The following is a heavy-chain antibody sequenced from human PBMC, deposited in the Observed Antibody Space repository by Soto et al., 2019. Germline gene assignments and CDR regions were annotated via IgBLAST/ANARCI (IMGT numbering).Heavy chain of an antibody. Sequence: ASVKVPCKASGYTFTGYYMHWVRQAPGQGLEWMGWINPNSGGTNYAQKFQGRVTMTRDTSISTAYMELSRLRSDDTAVYYCARLRGSYYSYFDYWGQGTLVTVSS. CDR2: INPNSGGT. CDR3: ARLRGSYYSYFDY. D-gene: IGHD1-26*01. V-gene: IGHV1-2*02. J-gene: IGHJ4*02. CDR1: GYTFTGYY.